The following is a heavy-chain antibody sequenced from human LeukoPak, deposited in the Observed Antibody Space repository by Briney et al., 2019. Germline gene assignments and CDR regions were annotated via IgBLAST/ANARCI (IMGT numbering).Heavy chain of an antibody. CDR2: INPNSGGT. J-gene: IGHJ4*02. CDR1: GYTFTGYY. D-gene: IGHD2-2*01. CDR3: ARDCSSTSCYAGVDY. V-gene: IGHV1-2*02. Sequence: ASVKVSCKASGYTFTGYYMHWVRQAPGQGLEWVGWINPNSGGTNYAQKFQGRVTMTRDTSISTAYMELSRLRSDDTAVYYCARDCSSTSCYAGVDYWGQGTLVTVSS.